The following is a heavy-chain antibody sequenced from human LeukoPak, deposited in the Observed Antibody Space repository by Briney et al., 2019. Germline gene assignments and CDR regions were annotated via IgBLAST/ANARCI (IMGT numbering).Heavy chain of an antibody. V-gene: IGHV3-7*04. CDR1: GFTFSSYW. CDR2: IKQDGSEK. D-gene: IGHD5-24*01. J-gene: IGHJ4*02. Sequence: PGGSLRLSCAASGFTFSSYWMSWVRQAPGKGLEWVANIKQDGSEKYYVDSVKGRFTISRDNAKNSLYLQMNSLRAEDTAVYYCARGPRDGYNYPDYWGQGTLVTVSS. CDR3: ARGPRDGYNYPDY.